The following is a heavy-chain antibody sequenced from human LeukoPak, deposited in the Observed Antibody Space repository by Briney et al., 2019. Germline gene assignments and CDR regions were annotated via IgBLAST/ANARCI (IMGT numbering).Heavy chain of an antibody. V-gene: IGHV4-59*08. CDR2: IYYSGST. CDR1: GGSISSYY. CDR3: ARQPMVRGASHYYYFGMDV. D-gene: IGHD3-10*01. J-gene: IGHJ6*02. Sequence: NPSETLSLTCTVSGGSISSYYWSWIRQPPGKGLEWIGYIYYSGSTNYNPSLKSRVTISVDTSKNQFSLKLSSVTAADTAVYYCARQPMVRGASHYYYFGMDVWGQGATVTVSS.